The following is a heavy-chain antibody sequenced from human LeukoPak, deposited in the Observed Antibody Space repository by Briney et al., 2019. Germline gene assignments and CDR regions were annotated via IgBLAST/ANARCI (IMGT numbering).Heavy chain of an antibody. CDR2: ISAYNGNT. V-gene: IGHV1-18*01. CDR1: GYTFTSYG. CDR3: ARAEVVVPAAINDY. J-gene: IGHJ4*02. Sequence: ASVKVSCKASGYTFTSYGISWVRQAPGQGLEWMRWISAYNGNTNYAQKLQGRVTMTTDTSTSTAYMELRSLRSDDTAVYYCARAEVVVPAAINDYWGQGTLVTVSS. D-gene: IGHD2-2*02.